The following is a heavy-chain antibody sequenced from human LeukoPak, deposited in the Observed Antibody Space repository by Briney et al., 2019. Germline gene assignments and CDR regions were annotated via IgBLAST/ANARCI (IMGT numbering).Heavy chain of an antibody. CDR1: GGSISSSSYY. V-gene: IGHV4-39*01. J-gene: IGHJ4*02. D-gene: IGHD1-26*01. CDR3: ARLRYLRRWELQGTDFDY. Sequence: SETLSLTCTVSGGSISSSSYYWGWIRQPPGKGLEWIGSIYYSGSTYYNPSLKSRVTISVDTSKNQFSLKLSSVTAADTAVYYCARLRYLRRWELQGTDFDYRGQGTLVTVSS. CDR2: IYYSGST.